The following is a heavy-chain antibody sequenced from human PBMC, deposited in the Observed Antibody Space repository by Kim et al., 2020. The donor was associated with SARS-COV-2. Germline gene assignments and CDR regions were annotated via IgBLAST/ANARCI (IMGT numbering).Heavy chain of an antibody. J-gene: IGHJ6*02. V-gene: IGHV4-30-4*01. CDR1: GCSISSGYHY. CDR3: ASDEAIWRPQDGMDV. D-gene: IGHD3-3*01. CDR2: IYHSGST. Sequence: SETLSLTCTVSGCSISSGYHYWSWLRQPPGKGLEWIGNIYHSGSTYYNPFLEGRVTISVDTSKNQFSLKVNPVTAEVTAVYYCASDEAIWRPQDGMDVWGQGITVTVSS.